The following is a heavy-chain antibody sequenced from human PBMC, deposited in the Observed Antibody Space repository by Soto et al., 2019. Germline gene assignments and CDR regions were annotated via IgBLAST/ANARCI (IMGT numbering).Heavy chain of an antibody. CDR3: ARSGAGSGWL. CDR1: GYSISSGLYY. V-gene: IGHV4-61*01. Sequence: SETRSLTWAVSGYSISSGLYYWTWSRQPPGKGLEWIGFVYYTGSTNYKSSLKSRVTISLDTSKNQFSLKLASVTAADTAVYYCARSGAGSGWLGGQGTLVTVSS. J-gene: IGHJ4*02. CDR2: VYYTGST. D-gene: IGHD6-19*01.